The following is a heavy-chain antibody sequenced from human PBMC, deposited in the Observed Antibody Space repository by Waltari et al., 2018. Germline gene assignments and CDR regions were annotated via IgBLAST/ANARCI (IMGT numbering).Heavy chain of an antibody. CDR3: ARANRTSTIVLPWGALVHNWFDP. V-gene: IGHV4-34*01. D-gene: IGHD6-13*01. Sequence: QVQLQQWGAGLLKPSETLSLTCAVYGGSFSGASWSWRRPPPGTGRECIGKINHRGSTNYNPSLKSRVTISVDTSKIQFSLKLSSVTAADTAVYYCARANRTSTIVLPWGALVHNWFDPWGQGTLVTVSS. CDR2: INHRGST. CDR1: GGSFSGAS. J-gene: IGHJ5*02.